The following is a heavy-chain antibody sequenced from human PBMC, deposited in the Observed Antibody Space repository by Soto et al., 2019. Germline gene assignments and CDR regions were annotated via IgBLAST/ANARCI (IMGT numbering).Heavy chain of an antibody. CDR2: IIPIFGTA. V-gene: IGHV1-69*01. J-gene: IGHJ4*02. Sequence: QVQLVQSGAEVKKPGSSVKVSCKASGGTFSSYAISWVRQAPGQGLEWMGGIIPIFGTANYAQKFQGRVTITADESTSTAYRELSSLRSEDTAVYYCGRGVGVAGPTNPHFDYWGQGTLVTVSS. D-gene: IGHD6-19*01. CDR3: GRGVGVAGPTNPHFDY. CDR1: GGTFSSYA.